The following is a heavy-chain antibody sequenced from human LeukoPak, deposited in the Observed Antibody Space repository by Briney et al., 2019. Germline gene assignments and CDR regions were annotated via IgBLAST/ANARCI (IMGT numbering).Heavy chain of an antibody. D-gene: IGHD3-22*01. J-gene: IGHJ6*02. CDR1: GGSISSYY. V-gene: IGHV4-59*08. CDR3: ARLLYYYDSSGYYPYYYYGMDV. Sequence: SETLSLTCTVSGGSISSYYWSWIRQPPGKGLEWIGYIYYSGSTNYNPSLKSRVTISVDTSKNRFSLKLSSVTAADTAVYYCARLLYYYDSSGYYPYYYYGMDVWGQGTTVTVSS. CDR2: IYYSGST.